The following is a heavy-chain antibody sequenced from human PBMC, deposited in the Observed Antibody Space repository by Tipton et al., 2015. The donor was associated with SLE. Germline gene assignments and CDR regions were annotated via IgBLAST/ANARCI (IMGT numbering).Heavy chain of an antibody. Sequence: SLRLSCAASGFTFSGSVMHWVRQASGKGLEWVGRIRSKTNNYATSYAASVKGRFTISRDDSKNTAYLQMNSLKTEDTAVYYCTSSTPAGTTTFDYWGQGTLVTVSS. J-gene: IGHJ4*02. CDR3: TSSTPAGTTTFDY. D-gene: IGHD1-26*01. CDR2: IRSKTNNYAT. V-gene: IGHV3-73*01. CDR1: GFTFSGSV.